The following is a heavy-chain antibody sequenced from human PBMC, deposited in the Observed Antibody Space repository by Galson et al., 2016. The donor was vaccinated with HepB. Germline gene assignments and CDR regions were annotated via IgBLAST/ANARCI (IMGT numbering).Heavy chain of an antibody. CDR3: ARRDTSCDDP. CDR2: IHYTGST. CDR1: GDSIRRFSYF. J-gene: IGHJ5*02. Sequence: SETLSLTCTVSGDSIRRFSYFWGWIRQPPGRGLESIGYIHYTGSTYYNPSLRGRVTMSIDTSKNAFSRNLTSVTAADTAVYFCARRDTSCDDPWGQGILVTASP. V-gene: IGHV4-39*01. D-gene: IGHD2-2*01.